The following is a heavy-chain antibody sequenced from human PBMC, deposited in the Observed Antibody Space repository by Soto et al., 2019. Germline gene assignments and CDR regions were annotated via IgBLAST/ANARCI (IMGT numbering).Heavy chain of an antibody. CDR1: GGTFSSYA. Sequence: QVQLVQSGAEVKKPGSSVKVSCKASGGTFSSYAISWVRQAPGQGLEWMGGIIPIFGTANYAQKFQGRVTTAADDSTRTAYMERRSLRSEDTAVYYCAGGKIQLWLQFDYWGQGTLVTVSS. CDR2: IIPIFGTA. V-gene: IGHV1-69*12. D-gene: IGHD5-18*01. CDR3: AGGKIQLWLQFDY. J-gene: IGHJ4*02.